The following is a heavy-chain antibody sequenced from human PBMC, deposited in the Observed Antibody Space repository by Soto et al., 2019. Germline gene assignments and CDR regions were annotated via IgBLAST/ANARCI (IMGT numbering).Heavy chain of an antibody. CDR3: ARRLVATGEGFDY. Sequence: QLQLQESGSGLVKPSQTLSLTCTVSGGSIITDDYSWSWIRQPPGKGLEWIGYIYHSGSTYYNPCLKSRLTISVDRSKNQFSLNLRSVTAADTAVYYCARRLVATGEGFDYWGQGTLVTVSS. J-gene: IGHJ4*02. V-gene: IGHV4-30-2*01. CDR1: GGSIITDDYS. D-gene: IGHD5-12*01. CDR2: IYHSGST.